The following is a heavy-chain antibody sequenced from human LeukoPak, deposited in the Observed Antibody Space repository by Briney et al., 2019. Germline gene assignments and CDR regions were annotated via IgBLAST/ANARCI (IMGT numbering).Heavy chain of an antibody. D-gene: IGHD3-22*01. J-gene: IGHJ3*02. V-gene: IGHV1-18*01. CDR3: ARVGTYYYDISGTEAFDI. Sequence: ASVKVSCKASGYTFTSYGISWVRQAPGQGLEWMGWISAYNGNTNYAQKLQGRVTMTTDTSTSTAYMELRSLRSDDTAVYYCARVGTYYYDISGTEAFDIWGQGTMVTVSS. CDR2: ISAYNGNT. CDR1: GYTFTSYG.